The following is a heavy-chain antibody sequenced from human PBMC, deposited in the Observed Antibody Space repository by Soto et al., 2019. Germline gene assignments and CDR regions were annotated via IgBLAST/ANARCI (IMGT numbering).Heavy chain of an antibody. CDR3: ARGQWLVVGYFDY. J-gene: IGHJ4*03. CDR2: IYYSGST. V-gene: IGHV4-59*01. Sequence: SQTLSLPCTVSGGSISSYCWSCIRQPPGKGLEWIGYIYYSGSTNYNPSLKSRVTISVDTSKNQFSLKLSSVTAADTAVYYCARGQWLVVGYFDYWGQGTMVTVSS. D-gene: IGHD6-19*01. CDR1: GGSISSYC.